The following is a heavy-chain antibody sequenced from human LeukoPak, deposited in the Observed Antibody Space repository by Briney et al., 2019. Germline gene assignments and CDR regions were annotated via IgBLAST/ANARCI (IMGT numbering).Heavy chain of an antibody. CDR1: GNSISSYY. V-gene: IGHV4-4*07. Sequence: SETLSLTCTVSGNSISSYYWSWIRQPAGKGLEWIGRIHTSGSTNYNSSLKSRVTMSVDMSKNQFSLKLSSVTAADTAVYYCARQYSDILTGYHRGELYWYFDLWGRGTLVTVSS. D-gene: IGHD3-9*01. CDR3: ARQYSDILTGYHRGELYWYFDL. J-gene: IGHJ2*01. CDR2: IHTSGST.